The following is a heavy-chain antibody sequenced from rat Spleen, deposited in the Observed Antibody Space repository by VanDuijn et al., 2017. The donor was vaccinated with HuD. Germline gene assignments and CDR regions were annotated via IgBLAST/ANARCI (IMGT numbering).Heavy chain of an antibody. CDR1: GFTFNNYW. J-gene: IGHJ1*01. CDR3: ARQKFITMMVVITSDWYFDF. V-gene: IGHV5-31*01. D-gene: IGHD1-12*02. Sequence: EVQLVESGGGLVQPGRSLKLSCVASGFTFNNYWMTWIRQSPGKGLEWVASITNVAGRTHYPDSVKGRFTISRDIAKSTLYLQMNSLRSEDTATYYCARQKFITMMVVITSDWYFDFWGPGTMVTVSS. CDR2: ITNVAGRT.